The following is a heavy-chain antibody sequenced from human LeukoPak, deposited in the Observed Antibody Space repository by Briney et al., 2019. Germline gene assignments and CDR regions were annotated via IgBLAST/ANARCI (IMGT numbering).Heavy chain of an antibody. CDR3: ARDRYSSSPEYYYYYMDV. Sequence: GGSLRLSCAASGFTFSSYSMNWVRQAPGKGLEWVSYITSSSSIIYYADSVKGRFTISRDNAKNSLYLQMNRLRAEDTAVYYCARDRYSSSPEYYYYYMDVWGKGTTVTVSS. J-gene: IGHJ6*03. V-gene: IGHV3-48*01. CDR1: GFTFSSYS. D-gene: IGHD6-6*01. CDR2: ITSSSSII.